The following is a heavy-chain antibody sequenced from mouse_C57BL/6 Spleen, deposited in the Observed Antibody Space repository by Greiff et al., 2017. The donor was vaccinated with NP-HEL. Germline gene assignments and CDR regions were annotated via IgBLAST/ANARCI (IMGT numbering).Heavy chain of an antibody. J-gene: IGHJ2*01. CDR2: ISDGGSYT. CDR1: GFTFSSYA. D-gene: IGHD1-1*01. Sequence: EVMLVESGGGLVKPGGSLKLSCAASGFTFSSYAMSWVRQTPEKRLEWVATISDGGSYTYYPDNVKGRFTISRDNAKNNLYLQMSHLKSEDTAMYYCARDNTTVYFDYWGQGTTLTVSS. CDR3: ARDNTTVYFDY. V-gene: IGHV5-4*01.